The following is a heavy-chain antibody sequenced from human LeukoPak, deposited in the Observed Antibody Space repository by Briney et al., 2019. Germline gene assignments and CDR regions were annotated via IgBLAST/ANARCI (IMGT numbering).Heavy chain of an antibody. V-gene: IGHV3-21*01. CDR2: ISSSSSYI. D-gene: IGHD6-19*01. CDR1: GFTFSSYS. CDR3: ARGIAVAGRGVYDY. Sequence: GGSLRLSCAASGFTFSSYSMNWVRQAPGKGLEWVSSISSSSSYIYYADSVKGRFTISRDNAKNSLYLQMNSLRAEDTAVYYCARGIAVAGRGVYDYWGQGTLVTVSS. J-gene: IGHJ4*02.